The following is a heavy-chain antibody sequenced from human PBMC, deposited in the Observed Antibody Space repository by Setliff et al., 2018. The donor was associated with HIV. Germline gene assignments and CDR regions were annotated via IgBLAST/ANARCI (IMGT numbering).Heavy chain of an antibody. D-gene: IGHD3-22*01. V-gene: IGHV3-30*02. Sequence: GSLRLSCAASGFTFSSYGMHWVRQAPGKGLEWVAFIRYDGSNKYYADSVKGRFTISRDNSKNTLYLQMNGLRAEDTAVYYCAKIQNPQGYYYDSSGYYPHPGSPDYWGQGTLVTVSS. CDR1: GFTFSSYG. CDR2: IRYDGSNK. CDR3: AKIQNPQGYYYDSSGYYPHPGSPDY. J-gene: IGHJ4*02.